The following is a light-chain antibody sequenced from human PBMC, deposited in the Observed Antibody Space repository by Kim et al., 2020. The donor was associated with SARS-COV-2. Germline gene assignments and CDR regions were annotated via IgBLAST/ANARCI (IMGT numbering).Light chain of an antibody. CDR3: QQSYITPFT. J-gene: IGKJ3*01. CDR1: QSISSH. CDR2: AAS. V-gene: IGKV1-39*01. Sequence: ASVGDRVTITCRTTQSISSHLNWYQQKPGRAPKLLISAASTLQGGVPSRFSGSGSETDFTLTISRLQPEDFATYFCQQSYITPFTFGPGTKVDIK.